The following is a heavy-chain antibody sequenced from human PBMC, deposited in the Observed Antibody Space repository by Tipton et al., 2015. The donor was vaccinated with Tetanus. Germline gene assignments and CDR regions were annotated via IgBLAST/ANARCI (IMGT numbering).Heavy chain of an antibody. CDR2: IRTKTNTYAT. D-gene: IGHD4-23*01. V-gene: IGHV3-73*01. CDR1: GFTFSGSA. CDR3: AKETSTVITGHHT. Sequence: SLRLSCAASGFTFSGSAMHWVRQASGKGLEWVGRIRTKTNTYATEYAASVKGRFTISRDNSKNTLFLQMSSLRAEDSAIYFCAKETSTVITGHHTWGQGTLVTVSS. J-gene: IGHJ5*02.